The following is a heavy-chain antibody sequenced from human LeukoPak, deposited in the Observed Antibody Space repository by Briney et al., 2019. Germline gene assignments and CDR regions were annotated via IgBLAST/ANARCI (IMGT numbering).Heavy chain of an antibody. Sequence: SETLSLTCTVSGGSISSSSYYWGWIRQPPGKGLEWIGRIYYSGSTYYNPSLKSRVTISVDTSKNQFSLKLSSVTAADTAVYYCARDGYIAAAGPNWFDPWGQGTLVTVSS. CDR1: GGSISSSSYY. J-gene: IGHJ5*02. V-gene: IGHV4-39*07. CDR3: ARDGYIAAAGPNWFDP. D-gene: IGHD6-13*01. CDR2: IYYSGST.